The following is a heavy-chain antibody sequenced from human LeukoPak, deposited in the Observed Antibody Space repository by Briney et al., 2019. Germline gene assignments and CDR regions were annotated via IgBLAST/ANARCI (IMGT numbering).Heavy chain of an antibody. CDR2: INPNSGGT. CDR3: ARGLWCGDLRNPYLDY. Sequence: ASVKVSCKASGYTFTGYYMHWVRQAPGQGLEWMGWINPNSGGTNYAQKFQGRVTMTTDTSTSTAYMELRSLRSDDTAIYFCARGLWCGDLRNPYLDYWGQGTLVTVSS. J-gene: IGHJ4*02. D-gene: IGHD3-10*01. CDR1: GYTFTGYY. V-gene: IGHV1-2*02.